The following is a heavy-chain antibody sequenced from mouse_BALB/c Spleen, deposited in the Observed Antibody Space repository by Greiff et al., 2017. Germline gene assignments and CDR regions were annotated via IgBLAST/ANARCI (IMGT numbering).Heavy chain of an antibody. CDR2: ISYDGSN. CDR1: GYSITSGYY. V-gene: IGHV3-6*02. J-gene: IGHJ3*01. CDR3: ARDGLRAFAY. D-gene: IGHD2-4*01. Sequence: EVKLVESGPGLVKPSQSLSLTCSVTGYSITSGYYWNWIRQFPGNKLEWMGYISYDGSNNYNPSLKNRISITRDTSKNQFFLKLNSVTTEDTATYYCARDGLRAFAYWGQGTLVTVSA.